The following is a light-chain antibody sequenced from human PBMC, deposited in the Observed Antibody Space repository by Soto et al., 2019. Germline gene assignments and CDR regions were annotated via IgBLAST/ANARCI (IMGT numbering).Light chain of an antibody. V-gene: IGLV2-14*01. J-gene: IGLJ2*01. CDR3: SSYTSSSTVV. Sequence: SALTQPASLSGSPGQSITISCTGTSSDVGGYNYVSWYQQHPGKAPKLMLYEVSNRPSGVSNRFSGSKSGNTASLTISGLQAEDEAEYYCSSYTSSSTVVFCGGTKLTVL. CDR2: EVS. CDR1: SSDVGGYNY.